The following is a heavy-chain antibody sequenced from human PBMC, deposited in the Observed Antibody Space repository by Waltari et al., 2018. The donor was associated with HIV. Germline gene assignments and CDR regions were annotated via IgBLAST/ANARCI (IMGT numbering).Heavy chain of an antibody. D-gene: IGHD2-21*02. V-gene: IGHV3-48*03. Sequence: EVRLVESGGGPVQPGGSLRLSCAASGFHISLYNRNWVRQTPWKVLELFAYISGDGKNKYYADSVKGRFIISKDNGQNFLHLQMDRLSVDDSAKYFCAREVTSSKVMNYWGQGTPVIVSS. CDR1: GFHISLYN. J-gene: IGHJ4*02. CDR3: AREVTSSKVMNY. CDR2: ISGDGKNK.